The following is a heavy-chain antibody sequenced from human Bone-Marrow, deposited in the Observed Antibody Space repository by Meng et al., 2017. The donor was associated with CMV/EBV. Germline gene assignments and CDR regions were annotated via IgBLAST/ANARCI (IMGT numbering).Heavy chain of an antibody. CDR2: ISSSGSYI. Sequence: GESLKISCAASGFTFSSYSMNWVRQAPGKGLEWVSSISSSGSYIYYADSVKGRFTISRDNAKNSLYLQMNSLRAEDTAVYYCARDFTRCGGDCWMDAFDIWGQGTTVTVSS. CDR3: ARDFTRCGGDCWMDAFDI. V-gene: IGHV3-21*01. D-gene: IGHD2-21*01. J-gene: IGHJ3*02. CDR1: GFTFSSYS.